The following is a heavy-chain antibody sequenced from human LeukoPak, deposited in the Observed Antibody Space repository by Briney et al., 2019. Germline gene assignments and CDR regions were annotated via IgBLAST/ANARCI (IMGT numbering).Heavy chain of an antibody. D-gene: IGHD2-21*02. CDR2: IYYSWST. V-gene: IGHV4-39*01. Sequence: SETLSLTCTVSGGSISSSSYYWGWIRQPPGKGLEWIGSIYYSWSTYYNPSLKSRVTISVDTSKNQFSLKLSSVTAADTAVYYCARHSDVGVVTAISYWGQGTLVTVSS. CDR1: GGSISSSSYY. CDR3: ARHSDVGVVTAISY. J-gene: IGHJ4*02.